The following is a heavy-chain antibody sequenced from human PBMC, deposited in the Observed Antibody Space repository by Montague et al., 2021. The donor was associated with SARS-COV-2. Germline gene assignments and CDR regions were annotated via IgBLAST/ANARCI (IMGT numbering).Heavy chain of an antibody. D-gene: IGHD3-22*01. J-gene: IGHJ4*02. Sequence: SETLSLTCAVYGGSFSGYYWCWIRQPPGKGLELIGEINQSGSTNYNPSLKSRVPLSIDTSKKQFSLKLSSLTAADTAVYYCARVAGGYYHDSSAYFDYWGQGSLVTVSP. CDR3: ARVAGGYYHDSSAYFDY. CDR2: INQSGST. CDR1: GGSFSGYY. V-gene: IGHV4-34*01.